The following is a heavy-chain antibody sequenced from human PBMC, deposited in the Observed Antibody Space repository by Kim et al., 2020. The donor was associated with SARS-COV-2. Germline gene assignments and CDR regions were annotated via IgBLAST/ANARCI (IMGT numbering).Heavy chain of an antibody. V-gene: IGHV1-2*06. D-gene: IGHD3-22*01. CDR3: ASLGRWGPYYDSSGYPYYYYYGMDV. J-gene: IGHJ6*02. Sequence: ASVKVSCKASGYTFTGYYMHWVRQAPGQGLEWMGRINPNSGGTNYAQKFQGRVTMTRDTSISTAYMELSRLRSDDTAVYYCASLGRWGPYYDSSGYPYYYYYGMDVWGQGTTVTVSS. CDR1: GYTFTGYY. CDR2: INPNSGGT.